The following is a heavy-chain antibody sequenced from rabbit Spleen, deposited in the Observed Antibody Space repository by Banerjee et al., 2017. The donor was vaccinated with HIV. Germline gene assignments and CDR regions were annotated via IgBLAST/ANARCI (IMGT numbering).Heavy chain of an antibody. CDR1: GFDFSSSDY. CDR3: VRDAYGSSSGYFTYFNL. CDR2: IYAGSSGST. J-gene: IGHJ4*01. V-gene: IGHV1S40*01. D-gene: IGHD1-1*01. Sequence: QSLEESGGDLVKPGASLTLTCKASGFDFSSSDYMCWVRQAPGKGLEWIACIYAGSSGSTYYASWAKGRFTISRTWSTTVTLQMTSLTAADTATYFCVRDAYGSSSGYFTYFNLWGPGTLVTVS.